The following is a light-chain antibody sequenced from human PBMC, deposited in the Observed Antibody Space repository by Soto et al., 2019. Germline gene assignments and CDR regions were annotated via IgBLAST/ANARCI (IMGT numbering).Light chain of an antibody. CDR2: DVT. J-gene: IGLJ1*01. V-gene: IGLV2-14*01. CDR1: SSDVGGYNY. Sequence: QSVLTQPASVSGSPGQSITISCTGTSSDVGGYNYVSWYQQHPVTAPKLMIYDVTNRPSGVSDRFSGSKSGNTASLTISGLQAEDEADYYCRSYTSTSTPYVFGTGTQLTVL. CDR3: RSYTSTSTPYV.